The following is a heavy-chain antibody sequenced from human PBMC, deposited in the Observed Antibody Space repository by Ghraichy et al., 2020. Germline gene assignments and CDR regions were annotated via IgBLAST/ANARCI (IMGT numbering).Heavy chain of an antibody. CDR2: ITGDGSST. CDR1: GFTFSTYW. Sequence: GGSLRLSCAASGFTFSTYWMHWVRQAPGKGLVWVSRITGDGSSTKYADSVKGRFTISRDNAKNTLYLQMNSLRAEDTAVYYCARDERGSFDYWGQGTLVTVSS. CDR3: ARDERGSFDY. V-gene: IGHV3-74*03. J-gene: IGHJ4*02. D-gene: IGHD3-16*01.